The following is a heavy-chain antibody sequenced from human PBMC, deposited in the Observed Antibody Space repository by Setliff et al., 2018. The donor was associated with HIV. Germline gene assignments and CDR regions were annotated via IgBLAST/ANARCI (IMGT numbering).Heavy chain of an antibody. Sequence: PSETLSLTCTVSGGSISSEGCYWSWIRQHPGKGLEWIGYIYYSGNTYYSPSLKSRLTISVDTSKNQFSLKLRSVTAADTAVYYCVRAEYSSSSDWFAPWGQGALVTVS. D-gene: IGHD6-6*01. V-gene: IGHV4-31*03. J-gene: IGHJ5*02. CDR2: IYYSGNT. CDR1: GGSISSEGCY. CDR3: VRAEYSSSSDWFAP.